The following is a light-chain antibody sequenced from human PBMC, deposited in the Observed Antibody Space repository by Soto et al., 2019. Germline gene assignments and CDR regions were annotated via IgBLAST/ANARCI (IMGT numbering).Light chain of an antibody. CDR3: QQRSKWPLT. V-gene: IGKV3-11*01. CDR2: DAS. Sequence: EIVLTQSPATLSLSPGERATLSCRASESISSYLAWYQQRPGQASSLLIYDASNRATGIPARFSGSGSGTDFTLTIDNLEPEDFAVYYCQQRSKWPLTFGGGTKVEI. J-gene: IGKJ4*01. CDR1: ESISSY.